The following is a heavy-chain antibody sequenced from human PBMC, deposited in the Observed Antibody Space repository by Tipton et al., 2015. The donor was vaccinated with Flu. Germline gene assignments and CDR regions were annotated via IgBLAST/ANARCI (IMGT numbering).Heavy chain of an antibody. D-gene: IGHD6-19*01. CDR2: ITGSGSVR. Sequence: SLRLSCAASGFTFSRYAMSWVRQAPGKGLEWVSAITGSGSVRYFADSVKGRFTISRDNSKNMLYLQMNSLRPEDTAIYYCAKVIPELVAGLDSWGQGTLVTVSP. V-gene: IGHV3-23*01. CDR3: AKVIPELVAGLDS. CDR1: GFTFSRYA. J-gene: IGHJ4*02.